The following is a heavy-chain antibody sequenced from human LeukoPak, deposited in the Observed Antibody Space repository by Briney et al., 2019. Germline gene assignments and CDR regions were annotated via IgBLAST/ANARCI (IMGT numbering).Heavy chain of an antibody. D-gene: IGHD6-6*01. CDR3: ARDDIAARPAYFDY. J-gene: IGHJ4*02. CDR2: ISVYNGNT. CDR1: GYTFTSYG. Sequence: GASVKVSCKASGYTFTSYGISWVRQAPGQGLEWMGWISVYNGNTNYAQKLQGRVTMTTDTSTSTAYMELRSLRSDDTAVYYCARDDIAARPAYFDYWGQGTLVTVSS. V-gene: IGHV1-18*01.